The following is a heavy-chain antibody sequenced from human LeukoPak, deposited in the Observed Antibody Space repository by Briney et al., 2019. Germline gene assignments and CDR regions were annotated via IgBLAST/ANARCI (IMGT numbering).Heavy chain of an antibody. CDR1: GDSVSSNSAA. CDR2: TYHRSKLYN. D-gene: IGHD5-18*01. CDR3: ARDQRDTAMVRCFDY. J-gene: IGHJ4*02. Sequence: SQTLSLTCAISGDSVSSNSAAWNWIRQSPSRGLEWLGRTYHRSKLYNDYAVSVKSRITINPDTSKNQFSLQLNSVTPEDTAVYYCARDQRDTAMVRCFDYWGQGTLVTVSS. V-gene: IGHV6-1*01.